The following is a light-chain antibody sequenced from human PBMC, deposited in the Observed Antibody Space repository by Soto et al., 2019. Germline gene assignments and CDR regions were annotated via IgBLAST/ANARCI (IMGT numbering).Light chain of an antibody. V-gene: IGLV2-23*02. J-gene: IGLJ1*01. Sequence: QSALTQPASGSGSPGQAITISCTGTSGDVGNYNLVSWYQQHPGKAPKLMIYEVNKWPSGVSNRFSGSKSGNTASLTISGLQAEDEADYYCCSYVGSSTSYVFGTGTKVTVL. CDR3: CSYVGSSTSYV. CDR2: EVN. CDR1: SGDVGNYNL.